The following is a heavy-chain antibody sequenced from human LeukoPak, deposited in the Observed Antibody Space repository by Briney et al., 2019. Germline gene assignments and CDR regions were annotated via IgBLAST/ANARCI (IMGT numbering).Heavy chain of an antibody. Sequence: GGSLRLSCAASGITVSSNYMSWVRQAPGKGLEWVSVIYSGGTTYYADSVKGRFTISRDNSKNTLYLQMNSLRAEDTAVYYCAKDRGMPHYYYYMDVWGKGTTVTVSS. J-gene: IGHJ6*03. CDR3: AKDRGMPHYYYYMDV. CDR1: GITVSSNY. CDR2: IYSGGTT. V-gene: IGHV3-66*01. D-gene: IGHD2-2*01.